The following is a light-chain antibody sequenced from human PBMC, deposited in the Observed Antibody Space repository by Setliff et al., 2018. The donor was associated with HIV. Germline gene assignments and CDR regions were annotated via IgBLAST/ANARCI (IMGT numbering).Light chain of an antibody. CDR3: SSYTGSDTFDV. CDR2: EVK. CDR1: NSDIGTYDL. Sequence: QSVLTQPASVPGSPGQAITISCTGNNSDIGTYDLVSWYQQHPGRAPKLTIFEVKRRPSGVSNRFSGSKSGNTASLTISGLQAEDEATYFCSSYTGSDTFDVFGTGTKATVL. V-gene: IGLV2-23*02. J-gene: IGLJ1*01.